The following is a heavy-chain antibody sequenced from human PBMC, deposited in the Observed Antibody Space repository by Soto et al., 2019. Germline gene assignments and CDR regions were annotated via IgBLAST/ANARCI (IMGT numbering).Heavy chain of an antibody. CDR2: INHSGST. Sequence: SSETLSLTCAVYGGSFSGYYWSWIRQPPGKGLEWIGEINHSGSTNYNPSLKSRVTISVDTSKNQFSLKLSSVTAADTAVYYCAREVTRGWFDPWGQGTLVTVSS. D-gene: IGHD3-10*01. V-gene: IGHV4-34*01. J-gene: IGHJ5*02. CDR1: GGSFSGYY. CDR3: AREVTRGWFDP.